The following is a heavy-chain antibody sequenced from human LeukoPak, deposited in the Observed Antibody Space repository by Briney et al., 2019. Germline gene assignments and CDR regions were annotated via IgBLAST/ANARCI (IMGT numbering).Heavy chain of an antibody. Sequence: PSETLSLTCTVSGGSIYSYYWSWIRQPPGKGLEWIGYIYYSGSTNYNPSLKSRVTISVDTSKNQFSLKLSSVTAADTAVYYCARQKSVGYDSSGYYYANTYYFDYWGQGTLVTVSS. CDR3: ARQKSVGYDSSGYYYANTYYFDY. V-gene: IGHV4-59*01. D-gene: IGHD3-22*01. CDR1: GGSIYSYY. CDR2: IYYSGST. J-gene: IGHJ4*02.